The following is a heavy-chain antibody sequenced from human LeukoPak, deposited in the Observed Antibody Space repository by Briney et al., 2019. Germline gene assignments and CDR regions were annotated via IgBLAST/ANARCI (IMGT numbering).Heavy chain of an antibody. CDR3: AREDLYYYDSSGSEYFQH. CDR1: GYTXTGYY. CDR2: INPNSGGT. J-gene: IGHJ1*01. V-gene: IGHV1-2*02. Sequence: GASVKVSCKASGYTXTGYYMHWVRQAPGQGLEWMGWINPNSGGTNYAQKFQGRVTMTRDTSISTAYMELSRLRSDDTAVYYCAREDLYYYDSSGSEYFQHWGQGTLVTISS. D-gene: IGHD3-22*01.